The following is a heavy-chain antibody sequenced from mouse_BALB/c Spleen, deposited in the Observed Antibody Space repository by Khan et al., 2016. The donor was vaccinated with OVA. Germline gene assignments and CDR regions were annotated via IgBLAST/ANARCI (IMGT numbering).Heavy chain of an antibody. CDR1: GYSITSEFA. V-gene: IGHV3-2*02. Sequence: EVQLKESGPGLVKPSQSLSLTCTVTGYSITSEFAWNWIRQFPGNKLEWMGYISYSGNTRYNPSLKSLISITRDTSRNQFFLQLNSVTTEDTATYCCARKDYYDYDPFPYWGQGTLVTVSA. CDR2: ISYSGNT. CDR3: ARKDYYDYDPFPY. J-gene: IGHJ3*01. D-gene: IGHD2-4*01.